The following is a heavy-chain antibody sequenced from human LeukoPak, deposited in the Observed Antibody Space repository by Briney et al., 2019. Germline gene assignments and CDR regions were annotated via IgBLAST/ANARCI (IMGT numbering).Heavy chain of an antibody. CDR2: ISGSGGST. D-gene: IGHD5-12*01. J-gene: IGHJ6*03. Sequence: PGGSLRLSCAASGFTFSSYGMSWVRQAPGKGLEWVSAISGSGGSTYYADSVKGRFTISRDNAKNSLYLQMNSLRAEDMALYYCAKDLYGYSGCMDVWGKGTTVTVSS. CDR3: AKDLYGYSGCMDV. CDR1: GFTFSSYG. V-gene: IGHV3-23*01.